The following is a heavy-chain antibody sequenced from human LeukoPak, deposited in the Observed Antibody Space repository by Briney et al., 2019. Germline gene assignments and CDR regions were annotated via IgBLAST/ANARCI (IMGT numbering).Heavy chain of an antibody. Sequence: ASVKVSCKVSGYTLTELSMHWVRQAPGKGLEWMGGFDPEDGETIYAQKFQGRVTMTEDTSTDTAYMELSSLRSEDTAVYYCATDDKNIVVNGWSAAQPHYYYYGMDVWGQGTTVTFSS. CDR3: ATDDKNIVVNGWSAAQPHYYYYGMDV. CDR1: GYTLTELS. D-gene: IGHD2-2*01. V-gene: IGHV1-24*01. J-gene: IGHJ6*02. CDR2: FDPEDGET.